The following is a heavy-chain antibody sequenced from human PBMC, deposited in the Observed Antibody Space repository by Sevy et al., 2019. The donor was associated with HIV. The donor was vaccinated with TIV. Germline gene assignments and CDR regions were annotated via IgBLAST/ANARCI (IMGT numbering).Heavy chain of an antibody. D-gene: IGHD3-16*01. Sequence: GGSLRLSCAASGFTFSANWMNWVRQAPGKGLEWVANIKGDGSDKHYVDSVGGSFTISRDNAKNLLYLQMNSLRVEDTAVYYCAHETFGRFESWGQGTLVTVSS. V-gene: IGHV3-7*01. CDR2: IKGDGSDK. J-gene: IGHJ4*02. CDR3: AHETFGRFES. CDR1: GFTFSANW.